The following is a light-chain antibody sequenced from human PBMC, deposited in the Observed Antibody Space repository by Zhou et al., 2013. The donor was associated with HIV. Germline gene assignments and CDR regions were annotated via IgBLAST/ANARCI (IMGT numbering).Light chain of an antibody. Sequence: EIVMTQSPATLSVSPGDRATLSCRASQSISTNLAWYQQKPGQAPRLLIYGTSTRATGIPARFSGSGSGTGFTLTINTIQSEDFAVYYCQQYNNWPPYTFGQGTKLEIK. CDR2: GTS. CDR3: QQYNNWPPYT. J-gene: IGKJ2*01. CDR1: QSISTN. V-gene: IGKV3-15*01.